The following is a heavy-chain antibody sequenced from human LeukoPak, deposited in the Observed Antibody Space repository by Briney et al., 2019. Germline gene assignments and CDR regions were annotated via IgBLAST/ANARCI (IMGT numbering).Heavy chain of an antibody. CDR1: RFTFRNYG. CDR3: ARDRRGLHYFDC. J-gene: IGHJ4*02. V-gene: IGHV3-33*01. D-gene: IGHD3-16*01. CDR2: IWYDGSNQ. Sequence: PGMSLRLSCAASRFTFRNYGMHWVRQAPGKGLEWVAVIWYDGSNQVYADSVKGRFTVSRDNSKNTLYLQMNSLRAEDTAVYYCARDRRGLHYFDCWGQGTLVTVSS.